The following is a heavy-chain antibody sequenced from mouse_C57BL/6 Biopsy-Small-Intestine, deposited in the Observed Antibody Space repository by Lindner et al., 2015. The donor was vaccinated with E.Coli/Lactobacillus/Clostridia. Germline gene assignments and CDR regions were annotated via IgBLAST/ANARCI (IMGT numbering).Heavy chain of an antibody. CDR2: INPGSGGT. Sequence: QLQESGAELVRPGTSVKVSCKASGYAFTNYLIEWVKQRPGQGLEWIGVINPGSGGTNYNEKFKGKATLTADKSSSTAYMQLSSLTSEDSAVYFCARSGGTTVVGRGFAYWGQGDSGHCLC. CDR1: GYAFTNYL. D-gene: IGHD1-1*01. J-gene: IGHJ3*01. CDR3: ARSGGTTVVGRGFAY. V-gene: IGHV1-54*01.